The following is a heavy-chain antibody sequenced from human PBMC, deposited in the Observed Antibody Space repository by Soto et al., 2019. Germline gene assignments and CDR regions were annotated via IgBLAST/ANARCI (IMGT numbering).Heavy chain of an antibody. J-gene: IGHJ4*02. Sequence: SETLSLTCTVSGGSISSYYWSWIRQPPGKGLEWIGYIYYSGSTNYNPSLKSRVTISVDTSKNQFSLKLSSVTAADTAVYYCAREDTAMVDYWGQGTLVTVSS. D-gene: IGHD5-18*01. CDR1: GGSISSYY. V-gene: IGHV4-59*01. CDR2: IYYSGST. CDR3: AREDTAMVDY.